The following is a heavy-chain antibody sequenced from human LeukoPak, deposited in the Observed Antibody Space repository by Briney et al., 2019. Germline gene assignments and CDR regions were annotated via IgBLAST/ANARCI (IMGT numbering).Heavy chain of an antibody. CDR1: GGSISSYY. Sequence: SETLSLTCTVPGGSISSYYWSWIRQPPGKGLEWIGEIYHTGRTNYNPSLKSRVSISVDKSKNQLSLNLNSVTAADTAVYYCVRCGSYCLDYWGQGTLVTVSS. CDR3: VRCGSYCLDY. J-gene: IGHJ4*02. V-gene: IGHV4-59*12. CDR2: IYHTGRT. D-gene: IGHD1-26*01.